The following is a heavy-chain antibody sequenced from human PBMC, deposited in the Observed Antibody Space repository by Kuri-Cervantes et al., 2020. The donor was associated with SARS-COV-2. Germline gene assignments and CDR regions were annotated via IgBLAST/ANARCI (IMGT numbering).Heavy chain of an antibody. CDR1: GFTFDDYA. CDR2: ISWNSGSI. V-gene: IGHV3-9*01. Sequence: SLKISCAASGFTFDDYAMHWVRQAPGKGLELVSGISWNSGSIAYADSVKGRFTISRDNTKNMLFLQMNSPRAEDTAVYYCVRDGEHWNFDYWGQGTLVTVSS. J-gene: IGHJ4*02. CDR3: VRDGEHWNFDY. D-gene: IGHD1-1*01.